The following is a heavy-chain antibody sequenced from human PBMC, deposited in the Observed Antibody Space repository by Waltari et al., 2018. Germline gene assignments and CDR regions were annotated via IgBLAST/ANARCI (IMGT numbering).Heavy chain of an antibody. CDR2: INHSVST. CDR3: ARRHGVGATYFDY. J-gene: IGHJ4*02. D-gene: IGHD1-26*01. Sequence: QVQLQQWGAGLLKPSETLSLTCAVYGGSFSGYYWSWIRQPPGKVLEWIGEINHSVSTNYNPSLKSRVTISVDTSKNQFSLKLSSVTAADTAVYYCARRHGVGATYFDYWGQGTLVTVSS. CDR1: GGSFSGYY. V-gene: IGHV4-34*01.